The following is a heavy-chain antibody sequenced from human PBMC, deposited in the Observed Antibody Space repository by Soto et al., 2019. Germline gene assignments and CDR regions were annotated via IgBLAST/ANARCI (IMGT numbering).Heavy chain of an antibody. D-gene: IGHD6-13*01. J-gene: IGHJ5*02. CDR1: GYTFTSYG. Sequence: ASVKVSCKASGYTFTSYGIHWVRQAPGQRLEWMGWINAANGDTKYSPKFQGRVTITRDTSASTAYMEPSSLRSEDTAVYYCVRRHVSATGIDCFDPWGQGTLVTVSS. CDR2: INAANGDT. V-gene: IGHV1-3*01. CDR3: VRRHVSATGIDCFDP.